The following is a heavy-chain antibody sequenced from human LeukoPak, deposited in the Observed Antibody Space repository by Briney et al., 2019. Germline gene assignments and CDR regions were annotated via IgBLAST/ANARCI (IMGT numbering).Heavy chain of an antibody. CDR1: GGTFSSYA. CDR2: IIPILGIA. CDR3: ARDRGDYDFPFPGAYDL. J-gene: IGHJ3*01. Sequence: GSSVKVSCKASGGTFSSYAISWVRQATGQGLEWMGRIIPILGIANYAQKFQGRVTITADKSTSTAYMELSSLRSEDTAVYYCARDRGDYDFPFPGAYDLWGQGTMVTVSS. D-gene: IGHD3-3*01. V-gene: IGHV1-69*04.